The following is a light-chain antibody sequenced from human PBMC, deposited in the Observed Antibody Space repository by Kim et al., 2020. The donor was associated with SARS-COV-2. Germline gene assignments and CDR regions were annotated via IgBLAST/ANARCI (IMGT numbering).Light chain of an antibody. CDR3: AAWDDSLSGRV. CDR1: GSNIGSNS. CDR2: RNN. Sequence: GQRVTISCSGSGSNIGSNSVYWYQQRPGTAPNLLIYRNNQRPSGVPDRFSGSKSGTSASLAISGLRSEDEADYYCAAWDDSLSGRVFGGGTKLTVL. J-gene: IGLJ3*02. V-gene: IGLV1-47*01.